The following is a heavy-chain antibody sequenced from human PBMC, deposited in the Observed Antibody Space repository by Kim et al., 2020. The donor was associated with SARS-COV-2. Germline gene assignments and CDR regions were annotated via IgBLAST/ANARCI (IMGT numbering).Heavy chain of an antibody. CDR2: IYYSGST. Sequence: SDTLSLTCTVSGGSISSGGYYWSWIRQHPGKGLEWIGYIYYSGSTYYNPSLKSRVTISVDTSKNQFSLKLSSVTAADTAVYYCAVDPRKKPVHLGYYYYYGMDVWGQGTTVTVSS. CDR1: GGSISSGGYY. CDR3: AVDPRKKPVHLGYYYYYGMDV. J-gene: IGHJ6*02. V-gene: IGHV4-31*03.